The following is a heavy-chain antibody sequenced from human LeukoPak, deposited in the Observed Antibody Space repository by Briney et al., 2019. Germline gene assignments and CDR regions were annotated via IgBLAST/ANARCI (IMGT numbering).Heavy chain of an antibody. Sequence: SETLSLTCTVSGGSISSSIYYWGWVRQPPGKGLEWLGNIYYSGRTYNNPSLKSRVTISVDTSKNQFSLNLNSVTAADTAVYYCARGVAAAGTHFDYWGQGTLVTVSS. CDR1: GGSISSSIYY. J-gene: IGHJ4*02. CDR3: ARGVAAAGTHFDY. D-gene: IGHD6-13*01. CDR2: IYYSGRT. V-gene: IGHV4-39*07.